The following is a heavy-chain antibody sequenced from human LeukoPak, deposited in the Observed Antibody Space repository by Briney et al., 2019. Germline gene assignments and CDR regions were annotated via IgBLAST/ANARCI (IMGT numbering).Heavy chain of an antibody. Sequence: ASGKVSCKASGYTFASYYMHWVRQAPGQGLEWMGIINPSGGSTSYPQKFQGRVTMTRDTSTSTVYMELSSLRSEDTAVYYCARWTTVSHCFDYWGQGTLVTVSS. CDR2: INPSGGST. CDR1: GYTFASYY. J-gene: IGHJ4*02. V-gene: IGHV1-46*01. D-gene: IGHD4-17*01. CDR3: ARWTTVSHCFDY.